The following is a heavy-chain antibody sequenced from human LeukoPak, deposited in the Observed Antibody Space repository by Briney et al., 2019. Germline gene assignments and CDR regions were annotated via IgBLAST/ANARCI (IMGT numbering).Heavy chain of an antibody. J-gene: IGHJ4*02. D-gene: IGHD1-26*01. Sequence: ASVKVSCKASGYTFDGYYIHWVRQAPGQGLEWMGWINPNSGGTNYAQKFQGRVTMTRDTSISTAYMELSRLRSDDTAVYSCARPGTLGYSGNYYYFDYWGQGTLVTVSS. CDR2: INPNSGGT. V-gene: IGHV1-2*02. CDR3: ARPGTLGYSGNYYYFDY. CDR1: GYTFDGYY.